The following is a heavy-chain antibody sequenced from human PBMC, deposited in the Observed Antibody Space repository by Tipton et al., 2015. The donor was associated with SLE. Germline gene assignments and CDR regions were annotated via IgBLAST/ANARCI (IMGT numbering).Heavy chain of an antibody. J-gene: IGHJ3*02. D-gene: IGHD3-3*01. CDR3: ARERWGDFWSGDAFDI. V-gene: IGHV5-51*03. CDR1: GYSFTSYW. Sequence: QSGPEVKKPGESLKISCKGSGYSFTSYWIAWVRQMPGKGLEWMGIIYPGDSDTRYSPSFQGQVTISADKSISTAYLQWSSLKASDTAMYYCARERWGDFWSGDAFDIWGQGTMVTVSS. CDR2: IYPGDSDT.